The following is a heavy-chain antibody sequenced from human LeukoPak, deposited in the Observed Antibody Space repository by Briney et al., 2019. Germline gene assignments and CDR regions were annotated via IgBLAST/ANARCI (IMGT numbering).Heavy chain of an antibody. CDR3: APQPFYFDPPFDY. V-gene: IGHV3-23*01. CDR1: GFTFSSYA. Sequence: PGGSLRLSCVASGFTFSSYAMSWVRQAPGKGLEWVSTISGSGGSTYYADSGKGRFTISRDNSKNTLYLQMNSLRVEDTAVYYCAPQPFYFDPPFDYWGQGILVTVSS. J-gene: IGHJ4*02. D-gene: IGHD3-9*01. CDR2: ISGSGGST.